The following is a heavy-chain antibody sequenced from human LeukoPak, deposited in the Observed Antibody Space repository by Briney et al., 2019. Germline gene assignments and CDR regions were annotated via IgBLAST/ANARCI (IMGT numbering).Heavy chain of an antibody. J-gene: IGHJ4*02. CDR3: TRELAGSSGWYPLDY. D-gene: IGHD6-19*01. CDR2: SRNKANSYTT. V-gene: IGHV3-72*01. CDR1: GFTFSDHY. Sequence: PGGSLRVSCAASGFTFSDHYMDWVRQAPGKGLEWVGRSRNKANSYTTEYAASVKGRFTISRDDSRNSVYLQMNSLKTEDTAVYYCTRELAGSSGWYPLDYWGQGTLVTVSS.